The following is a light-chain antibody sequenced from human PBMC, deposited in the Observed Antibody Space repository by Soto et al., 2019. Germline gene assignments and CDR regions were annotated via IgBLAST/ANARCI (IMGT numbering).Light chain of an antibody. CDR3: QQCSNWPRT. V-gene: IGKV3-15*01. CDR1: QNVYNN. CDR2: DAS. Sequence: EIVMTQSPSTLSASAGEGATLSCQASQNVYNNLAWYQQKPGQPPRLLIYDASTIATGISARFSGSGYGTEFAITISSPHSEQFADDFCQQCSNWPRTFGGGTKVEIK. J-gene: IGKJ4*02.